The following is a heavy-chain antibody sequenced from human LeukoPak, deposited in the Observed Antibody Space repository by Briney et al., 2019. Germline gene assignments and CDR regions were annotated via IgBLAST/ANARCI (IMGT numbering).Heavy chain of an antibody. CDR3: ARTRYYDSSGYYQGDAFDI. Sequence: PGGSLRLSCAASGFTFSSYGMHWVRQAPGKGLEWVAVISYDGSNKYYADSVKGRFTISRDNSKNTLYLQMNSLRAEDTAVYYCARTRYYDSSGYYQGDAFDIWGQGTMVTVSS. CDR1: GFTFSSYG. CDR2: ISYDGSNK. D-gene: IGHD3-22*01. V-gene: IGHV3-30*03. J-gene: IGHJ3*02.